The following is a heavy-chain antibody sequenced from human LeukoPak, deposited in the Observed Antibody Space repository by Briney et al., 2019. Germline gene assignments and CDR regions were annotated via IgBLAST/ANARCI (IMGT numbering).Heavy chain of an antibody. V-gene: IGHV1-18*01. CDR2: ISAYNGNT. Sequence: ASVKVSCKASGYTFTSYGISWVRQAPGQGLEWMGWISAYNGNTNYAQKLQGRVTMTTDTSTSTAYMELSSLRSEDTAVYYCATYDSSGYYYHNWFDPWGQGTLVTVSS. CDR3: ATYDSSGYYYHNWFDP. J-gene: IGHJ5*02. CDR1: GYTFTSYG. D-gene: IGHD3-22*01.